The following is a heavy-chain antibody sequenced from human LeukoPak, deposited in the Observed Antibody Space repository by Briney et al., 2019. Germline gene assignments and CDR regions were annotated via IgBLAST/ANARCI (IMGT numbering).Heavy chain of an antibody. CDR1: GFTFSNYG. Sequence: PGGSLRLSCAASGFTFSNYGVHWVRQAPGKGLEWVAIVSYDGNDNYYADSVKGRFTISRDNSKNTLYLQMNSLKDEDTAVYYCAKGSSGRYYPHFDYWGQGTLVTVSS. CDR2: VSYDGNDN. J-gene: IGHJ4*02. CDR3: AKGSSGRYYPHFDY. D-gene: IGHD6-19*01. V-gene: IGHV3-30*18.